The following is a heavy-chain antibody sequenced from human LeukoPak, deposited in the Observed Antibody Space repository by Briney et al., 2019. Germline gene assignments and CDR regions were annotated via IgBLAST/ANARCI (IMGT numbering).Heavy chain of an antibody. V-gene: IGHV3-64D*09. Sequence: GGSLSLSCSPSGLTLSSFAMFWVGQAAGKELAYVSGISSDGCETNYANSVKTRFTVSKDNYKVTLYLQMTGLRAEDSAFYCCVKDRSGNYFYFDYWGQGTLVTVSS. CDR1: GLTLSSFA. J-gene: IGHJ4*02. CDR2: ISSDGCET. D-gene: IGHD1-26*01. CDR3: VKDRSGNYFYFDY.